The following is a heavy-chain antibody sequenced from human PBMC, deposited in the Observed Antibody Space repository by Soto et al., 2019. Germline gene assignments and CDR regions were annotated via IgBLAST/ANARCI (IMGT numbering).Heavy chain of an antibody. J-gene: IGHJ6*02. D-gene: IGHD2-21*01. CDR1: GFAFNSYT. V-gene: IGHV3-21*01. CDR3: ARDRAVITHWYYYAMDV. CDR2: ISSTSSYI. Sequence: LRLSCAASGFAFNSYTMNWVRQAPGKGLEWVSSISSTSSYIYYADSVKGRFTISRDNAKNSLHLQMNSLRAEDTAVYYCARDRAVITHWYYYAMDVWGQGTTVTVSS.